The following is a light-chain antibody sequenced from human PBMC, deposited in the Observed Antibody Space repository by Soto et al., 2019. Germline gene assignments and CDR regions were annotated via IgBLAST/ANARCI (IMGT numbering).Light chain of an antibody. CDR2: EVS. V-gene: IGLV2-23*02. CDR1: SSDVGSYNL. CDR3: CSYAGSSTYVV. Sequence: QPVLTQPASVSGSPGQSITISCTGTSSDVGSYNLVSWYQHHPGKAPKLMIYEVSKRPSGVSNRFSGSKSGNTASLTISGLQAEDEADYFCCSYAGSSTYVVFGGGTKVTVL. J-gene: IGLJ2*01.